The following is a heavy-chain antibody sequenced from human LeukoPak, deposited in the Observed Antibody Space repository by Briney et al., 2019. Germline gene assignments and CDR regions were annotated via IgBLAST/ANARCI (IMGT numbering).Heavy chain of an antibody. J-gene: IGHJ4*02. Sequence: GGSLRLSCADSGFPFSTYAMMWLRQAPGMGLEWVSSISDGGDSTHYADSVEGRFTISRDNSKNTLYLQMNSLRADDTALYYCVKFFLPYLAGGTGSRWGQGTLVTVSS. CDR2: ISDGGDST. CDR3: VKFFLPYLAGGTGSR. V-gene: IGHV3-23*01. CDR1: GFPFSTYA. D-gene: IGHD3-10*01.